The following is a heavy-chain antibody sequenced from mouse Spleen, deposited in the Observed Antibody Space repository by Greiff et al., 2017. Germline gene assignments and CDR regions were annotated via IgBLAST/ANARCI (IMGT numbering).Heavy chain of an antibody. CDR3: ARYGNWAWYFDV. CDR2: ISYSGST. V-gene: IGHV3-8*02. CDR1: GDSITSGY. Sequence: EVHLVESGPSLVKPSQTLSLTCSVTGDSITSGYWNWIRKFPGNKLEYMGYISYSGSTYYNPSLKSRISITRDTSKNQYYLQLNSVTTEDTATYYCARYGNWAWYFDVWGAGTTVTVSS. J-gene: IGHJ1*01. D-gene: IGHD4-1*01.